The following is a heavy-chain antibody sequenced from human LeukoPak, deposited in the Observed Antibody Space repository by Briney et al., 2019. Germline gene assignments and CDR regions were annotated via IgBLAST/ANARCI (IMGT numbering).Heavy chain of an antibody. Sequence: GASVKVSCKASGYTFTSYGISWVRQAPGQGLEWMGWISAYNGNTNYAQKLQGRVTMTTDTSTSTAYMELRSLRSDDTAVYYCARVRSRSMIVDAFDIWGQGTMVTVSS. J-gene: IGHJ3*02. V-gene: IGHV1-18*01. CDR2: ISAYNGNT. CDR1: GYTFTSYG. CDR3: ARVRSRSMIVDAFDI. D-gene: IGHD3-22*01.